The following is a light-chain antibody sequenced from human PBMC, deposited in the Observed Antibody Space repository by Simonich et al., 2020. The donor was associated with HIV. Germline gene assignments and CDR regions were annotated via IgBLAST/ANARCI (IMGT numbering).Light chain of an antibody. CDR1: SSDVGVYNY. CDR3: SSYTSSSTWV. CDR2: DVS. Sequence: QSALTQPASVSGSPGQSITISCTGTSSDVGVYNYVSWYQKHPGKAPQLMIYDVSKRPSGVSNRFSGSKSGNTASLTISGLQAEDEADYYCSSYTSSSTWVFGGGTKLTVL. J-gene: IGLJ3*02. V-gene: IGLV2-14*01.